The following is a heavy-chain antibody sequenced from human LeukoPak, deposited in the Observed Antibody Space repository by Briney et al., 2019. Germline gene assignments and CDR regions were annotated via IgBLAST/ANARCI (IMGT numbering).Heavy chain of an antibody. CDR3: ARDRSTEYGMDV. D-gene: IGHD6-6*01. V-gene: IGHV3-66*01. CDR1: GFSVSSTY. J-gene: IGHJ6*02. CDR2: MYSGGGT. Sequence: GRSLRLSCAASGFSVSSTYMSWVRQPPGKGLEWVSVMYSGGGTSYADSVKGRFTISRDKSKNTLYHQMNSLRAEDTAVYYCARDRSTEYGMDVWGQGTTVTVSS.